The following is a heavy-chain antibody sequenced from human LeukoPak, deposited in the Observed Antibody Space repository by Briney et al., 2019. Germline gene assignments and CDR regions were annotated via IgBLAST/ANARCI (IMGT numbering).Heavy chain of an antibody. D-gene: IGHD1-26*01. CDR1: GGSVSSGGYY. CDR2: IYYTGGT. CDR3: ARVVVGTTLDY. V-gene: IGHV4-61*08. J-gene: IGHJ4*02. Sequence: SQTLSLTCTVSGGSVSSGGYYWSWIRQPPGKGLEWIGFIYYTGGTNYNPSLKSRLTLSIGTSKNEFSLNLSSVTAADTAVYYCARVVVGTTLDYWGQGTLVTVSS.